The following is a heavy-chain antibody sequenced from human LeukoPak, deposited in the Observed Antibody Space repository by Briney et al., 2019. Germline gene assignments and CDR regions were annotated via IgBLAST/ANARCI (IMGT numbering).Heavy chain of an antibody. CDR1: GFTFSSYD. D-gene: IGHD2-2*01. V-gene: IGHV3-30*02. Sequence: GGSLRLSCAASGFTFSSYDMHWVRQAPGKGLEWVAFIRYDGSNKYYADSVKGRFTISRDNSKNTLYLQMNSLRAEDTAVYYCAKDSMVYCSSTSCYPDYWGQGTLVTVSS. CDR2: IRYDGSNK. CDR3: AKDSMVYCSSTSCYPDY. J-gene: IGHJ4*02.